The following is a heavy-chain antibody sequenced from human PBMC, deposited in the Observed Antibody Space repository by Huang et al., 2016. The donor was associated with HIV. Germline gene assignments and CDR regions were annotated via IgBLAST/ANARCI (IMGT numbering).Heavy chain of an antibody. CDR1: GKTFSGSA. V-gene: IGHV1-69*13. Sequence: QLQLVQSGAQVKKPGSSVHVSCKASGKTFSGSAISWVRQAPGQRLVWMGGIVPRDGKPQDAQNFHGRVAITADESRTTAYLVLTSLTSKDTAGYVCASKIGSDGYFISRGPRSNYYSLDVWGQGTTVVVSS. J-gene: IGHJ6*02. CDR3: ASKIGSDGYFISRGPRSNYYSLDV. D-gene: IGHD3-10*01. CDR2: IVPRDGKP.